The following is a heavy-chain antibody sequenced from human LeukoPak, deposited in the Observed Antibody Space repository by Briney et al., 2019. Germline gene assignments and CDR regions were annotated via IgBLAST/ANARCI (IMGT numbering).Heavy chain of an antibody. V-gene: IGHV1-46*01. CDR2: INPSGGST. Sequence: GASVKVSCKASGYTFTSYYMHWVRQAPGQGLEWMGIINPSGGSTSYAQRFQGRVTVTRDMSTSTVYMELSSLRSEDTAVYYCARGARYSSSWYNYYYYMDVWGKGTAVTVSS. J-gene: IGHJ6*03. CDR3: ARGARYSSSWYNYYYYMDV. D-gene: IGHD6-13*01. CDR1: GYTFTSYY.